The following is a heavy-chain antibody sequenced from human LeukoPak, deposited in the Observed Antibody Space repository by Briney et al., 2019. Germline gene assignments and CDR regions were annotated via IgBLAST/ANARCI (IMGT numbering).Heavy chain of an antibody. D-gene: IGHD6-13*01. CDR3: TRRYSSSWCAFDI. J-gene: IGHJ3*02. CDR1: GYTFTSYG. Sequence: ASVKVSCKASGYTFTSYGISWVRRAPGQGLEWMGWISAYNGNTNYAQKLQGRVTMTTDTSTSTAYMELRSLGSDDTAVYYCTRRYSSSWCAFDIWGQGTMVTVSS. V-gene: IGHV1-18*04. CDR2: ISAYNGNT.